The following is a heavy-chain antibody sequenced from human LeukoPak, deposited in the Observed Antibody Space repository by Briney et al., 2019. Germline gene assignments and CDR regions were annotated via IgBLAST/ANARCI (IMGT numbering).Heavy chain of an antibody. CDR3: AKDLYYYGSGSYSNGYYYYYGMDV. Sequence: PGGSLRLSCAASGFTFSSYGMHWVRQAPSKGLEWVAVISYDGSNKYYADSVKGRFTISRDNSKNTLYLQMNSLRAEDTAVYYCAKDLYYYGSGSYSNGYYYYYGMDVWGQGTTVTVSS. CDR2: ISYDGSNK. J-gene: IGHJ6*02. CDR1: GFTFSSYG. D-gene: IGHD3-10*01. V-gene: IGHV3-30*18.